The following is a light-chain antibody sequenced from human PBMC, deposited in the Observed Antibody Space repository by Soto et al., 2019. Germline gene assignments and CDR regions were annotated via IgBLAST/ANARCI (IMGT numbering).Light chain of an antibody. V-gene: IGLV1-44*01. CDR1: SSNVGTNT. Sequence: QSVLTQPPSASGTPGQRVTISCSGSSSNVGTNTVHWYQHLPGTAPKLLIYGNNQRPSGVPDRFSGSSSGTSASLAISGLRSEDESDYYCCSYAGSYTHVFGTGTKLTVL. J-gene: IGLJ1*01. CDR2: GNN. CDR3: CSYAGSYTHV.